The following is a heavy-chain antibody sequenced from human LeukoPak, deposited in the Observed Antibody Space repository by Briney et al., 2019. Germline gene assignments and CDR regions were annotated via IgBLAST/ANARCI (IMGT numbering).Heavy chain of an antibody. Sequence: PGGSLRLSCAASGFTFSSYAMHWVRQAPGKGLEWVAVISYDGSNKYYADSVKGRFTISRDNSKNTLYLQMNSLRAEDTGVYYCARDFTEYYDFWSGYFDYWGQGTLVTVSS. CDR3: ARDFTEYYDFWSGYFDY. J-gene: IGHJ4*02. D-gene: IGHD3-3*01. CDR2: ISYDGSNK. V-gene: IGHV3-30-3*01. CDR1: GFTFSSYA.